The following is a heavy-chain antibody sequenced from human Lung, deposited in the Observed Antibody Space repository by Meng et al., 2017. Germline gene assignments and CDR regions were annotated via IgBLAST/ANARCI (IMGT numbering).Heavy chain of an antibody. Sequence: QVESKTWGVGMLKPWETLSLTCVVSGGSFSDYYWSWIRQPPGKGLEWIGEINHSGSTNYNPSLESRATISVDTSQNNLSLKLSSVTAADSAVYYCARGPTTMAHDFDYWGQGTLVTVSS. J-gene: IGHJ4*02. V-gene: IGHV4-34*01. CDR1: GGSFSDYY. CDR3: ARGPTTMAHDFDY. D-gene: IGHD4-11*01. CDR2: INHSGST.